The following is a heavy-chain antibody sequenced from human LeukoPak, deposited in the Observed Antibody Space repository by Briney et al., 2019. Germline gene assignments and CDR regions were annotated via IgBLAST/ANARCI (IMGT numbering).Heavy chain of an antibody. D-gene: IGHD5-18*01. CDR1: GYTFTSYD. V-gene: IGHV1-8*03. CDR3: ASTDTAMVLSYYYMDV. CDR2: MNPNSGNT. Sequence: ASVKVSCKASGYTFTSYDINWVRQATGQGLEWMGWMNPNSGNTGYAQKFQGRVTITADESTSTAYMELSSLRSEDTAVYYCASTDTAMVLSYYYMDVWGKGTTVTISS. J-gene: IGHJ6*03.